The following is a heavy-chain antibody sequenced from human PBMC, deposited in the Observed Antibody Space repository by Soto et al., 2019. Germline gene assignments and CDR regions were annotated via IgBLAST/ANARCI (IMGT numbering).Heavy chain of an antibody. J-gene: IGHJ4*02. CDR2: FDPEDGET. V-gene: IGHV1-24*01. Sequence: GASVKVSCKASGYTLAELSRHWVRQAPGKGLEWMGGFDPEDGETIYAQKFQGRVTMTEDTSTDTAYMELSSLRSEDTAVYYCATRGPLYYYGSLLFGYWGQGTLVTVSS. CDR1: GYTLAELS. CDR3: ATRGPLYYYGSLLFGY. D-gene: IGHD3-10*01.